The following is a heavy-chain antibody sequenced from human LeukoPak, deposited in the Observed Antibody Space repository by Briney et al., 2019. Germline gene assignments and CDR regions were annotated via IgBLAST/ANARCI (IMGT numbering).Heavy chain of an antibody. Sequence: PGGSLRLSCAASGFTFSSYSMNWVRQAPGKGLEWVSYISSSSSTIYYADSVKGRFTISRDNAKNSLYLQMNSLRAEDTAAYYCARAEVIAIFDYWGQGTLVTVSS. CDR3: ARAEVIAIFDY. J-gene: IGHJ4*02. CDR2: ISSSSSTI. CDR1: GFTFSSYS. V-gene: IGHV3-48*01. D-gene: IGHD2-21*01.